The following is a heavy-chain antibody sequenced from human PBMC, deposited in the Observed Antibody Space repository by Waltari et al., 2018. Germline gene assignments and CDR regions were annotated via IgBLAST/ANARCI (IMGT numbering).Heavy chain of an antibody. CDR1: SGSLTGYH. CDR3: ARGHPFTIVSPRYYYYYYMDV. CDR2: INPSGNT. D-gene: IGHD3-9*01. J-gene: IGHJ6*03. Sequence: QVHLQQWGAGLLKPSETLSLTCGVYSGSLTGYHWNWIRPAPGKGLEWIGDINPSGNTDYNPSLESRVTISADTSKNQFSLHLTSVTAADTAVYYCARGHPFTIVSPRYYYYYYMDVWDKGTAVTVSS. V-gene: IGHV4-34*01.